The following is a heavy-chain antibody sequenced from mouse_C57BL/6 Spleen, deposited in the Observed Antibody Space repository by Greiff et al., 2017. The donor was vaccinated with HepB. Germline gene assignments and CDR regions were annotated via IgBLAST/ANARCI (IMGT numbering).Heavy chain of an antibody. CDR1: GFTFSSYA. Sequence: DVMLVESGEGLVKPGGSLKLSCAASGFTFSSYAMSWVRQTPEKRLEWVAYISSGGDYIYYADTVKGRFTISRDNARNTLYLQMSSLKSEDTAMYYCTSLHISKTGYFDVWGTGTTVTVSS. J-gene: IGHJ1*03. CDR2: ISSGGDYI. V-gene: IGHV5-9-1*02. D-gene: IGHD1-3*01. CDR3: TSLHISKTGYFDV.